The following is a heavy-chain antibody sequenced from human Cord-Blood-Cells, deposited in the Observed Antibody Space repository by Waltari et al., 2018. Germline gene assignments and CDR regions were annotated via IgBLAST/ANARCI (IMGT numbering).Heavy chain of an antibody. Sequence: QVQLQQWGAGLLKPSETLSLTCAVYGGSFSGYYWSWIRQPPGKGLGWIGEINHSGSTNYNPSRKSRVTISVDTSKNQFSLKLSSVTAADTAVYYCARGMVDIVATSPYYYYGMDVWGQGTTVTVSS. D-gene: IGHD5-12*01. CDR1: GGSFSGYY. V-gene: IGHV4-34*01. CDR3: ARGMVDIVATSPYYYYGMDV. J-gene: IGHJ6*02. CDR2: INHSGST.